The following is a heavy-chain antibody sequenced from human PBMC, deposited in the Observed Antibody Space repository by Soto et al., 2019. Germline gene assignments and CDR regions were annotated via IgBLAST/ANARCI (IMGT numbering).Heavy chain of an antibody. CDR2: ITGSALET. D-gene: IGHD3-22*01. J-gene: IGHJ4*02. V-gene: IGHV3-23*01. Sequence: PGGSLRLSCAGSGFTFASYAMSWVRQAPGKGLEWVSTITGSALETYYADSVKGRFTISRYNSKKTLYLQMNSLRAEDTAVYYCAKDQVQVDRSGYTTDYWGQGTLVTVSS. CDR3: AKDQVQVDRSGYTTDY. CDR1: GFTFASYA.